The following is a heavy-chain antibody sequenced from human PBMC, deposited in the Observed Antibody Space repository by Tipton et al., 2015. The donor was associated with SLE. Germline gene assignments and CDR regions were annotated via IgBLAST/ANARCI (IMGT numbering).Heavy chain of an antibody. CDR2: IYHSGST. J-gene: IGHJ3*02. CDR3: ARVYDSRVWGAAFDI. V-gene: IGHV4-30-2*01. CDR1: GGSISSGGYS. D-gene: IGHD3-16*01. Sequence: TLSLTCAVSGGSISSGGYSWSWIRQPPGKGLEWIGYIYHSGSTYYNPSLKSRVTISVDRSKNQFSLKLSSVTAADTAVYYCARVYDSRVWGAAFDIWGQGTMVTVSS.